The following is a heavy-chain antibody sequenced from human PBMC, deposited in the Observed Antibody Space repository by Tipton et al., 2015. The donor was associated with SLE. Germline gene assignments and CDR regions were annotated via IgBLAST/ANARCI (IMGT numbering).Heavy chain of an antibody. Sequence: TLSLTCAVYGGSFSGYYWSWIRQPPGKGLEWIGEINHSGSTNYNPSLKSRVTISVDTSKNPFSLKLSSVTAADTAAYYCARREGILWGRGFDSWGQGTLVTVSS. CDR1: GGSFSGYY. D-gene: IGHD2-21*01. CDR2: INHSGST. V-gene: IGHV4-34*01. J-gene: IGHJ4*02. CDR3: ARREGILWGRGFDS.